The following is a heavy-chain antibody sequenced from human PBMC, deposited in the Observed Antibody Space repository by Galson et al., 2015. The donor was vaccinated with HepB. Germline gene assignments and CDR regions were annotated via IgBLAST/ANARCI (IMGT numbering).Heavy chain of an antibody. V-gene: IGHV3-66*01. J-gene: IGHJ6*02. Sequence: LRLSCAASGFTVSSNYMSWVRQAPGKGLEWVSVIYSGGSTYYADSVKGRFTISRDNSKNTLYLQMNSLRAEDTAVYYCARDEVAFFSGALYYYGMDVWGQGTTVTVSS. CDR2: IYSGGST. CDR3: ARDEVAFFSGALYYYGMDV. D-gene: IGHD5-24*01. CDR1: GFTVSSNY.